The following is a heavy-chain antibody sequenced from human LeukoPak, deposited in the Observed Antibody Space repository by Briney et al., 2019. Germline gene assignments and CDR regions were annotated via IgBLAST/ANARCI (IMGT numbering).Heavy chain of an antibody. CDR3: ARDGAMCSSTSCRSSYYYYGMDV. J-gene: IGHJ6*04. V-gene: IGHV3-30*04. CDR1: GFTFSSYA. D-gene: IGHD2-2*01. CDR2: ISYDGSIK. Sequence: GGSLRLSCAASGFTFSSYAMHWVRQAPGKGLEWVAVISYDGSIKYYADSVKGRFTISRDNSKNTLYLQMNSLRAEDTAVYYCARDGAMCSSTSCRSSYYYYGMDVWGKGTTVTVSS.